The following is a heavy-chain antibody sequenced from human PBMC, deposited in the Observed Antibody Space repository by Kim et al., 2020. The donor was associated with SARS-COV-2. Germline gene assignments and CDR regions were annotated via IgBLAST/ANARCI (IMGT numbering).Heavy chain of an antibody. CDR3: ARGVVVRGIDY. J-gene: IGHJ4*02. V-gene: IGHV3-11*05. CDR1: GFTFSDYY. Sequence: GGSLRLSCAASGFTFSDYYMSWIRQAPGKGLEWVSYISSSSSYTNYADSVKGRFTISRDNAKNSLYLQMNSLRAEDTAVYYCARGVVVRGIDYWGQGTLVTVSS. D-gene: IGHD3-10*01. CDR2: ISSSSSYT.